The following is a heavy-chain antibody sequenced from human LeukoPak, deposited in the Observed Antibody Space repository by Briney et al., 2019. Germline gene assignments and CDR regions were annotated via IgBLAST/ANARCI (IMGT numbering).Heavy chain of an antibody. Sequence: SETLSLTCAVYGGSFSGYYWSWIRQPPGKGLGWIGEINHSGSTNYNPSLKSRVTISVDTSKNQFSLKLSSVTAADTAVYYCARDTYYYDSSGYYLPKNFDYWGQGTLVTVSS. V-gene: IGHV4-34*01. J-gene: IGHJ4*02. D-gene: IGHD3-22*01. CDR1: GGSFSGYY. CDR3: ARDTYYYDSSGYYLPKNFDY. CDR2: INHSGST.